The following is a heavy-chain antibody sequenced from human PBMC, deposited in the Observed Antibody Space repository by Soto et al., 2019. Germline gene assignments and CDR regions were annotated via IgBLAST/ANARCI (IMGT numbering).Heavy chain of an antibody. CDR1: GFTFSSYA. J-gene: IGHJ4*02. CDR2: ISYDGSNK. Sequence: QVQLVESGGGVVQPGRSLRLSCAASGFTFSSYAMHWVRQAPGKGLEWVAVISYDGSNKYYADSVKGRFTISRDNSKNTLYLQMNSPRAEDTAVYYCAREGRTGLYYFDYWGQGTLVTVSS. V-gene: IGHV3-30-3*01. D-gene: IGHD3-9*01. CDR3: AREGRTGLYYFDY.